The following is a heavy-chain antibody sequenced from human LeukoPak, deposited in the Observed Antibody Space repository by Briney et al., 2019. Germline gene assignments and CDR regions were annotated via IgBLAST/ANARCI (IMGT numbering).Heavy chain of an antibody. CDR2: ISGSGSTI. CDR1: AFTFSSYK. Sequence: GGSLRLSCAASAFTFSSYKMNWVRQAPGKGLEWVSYISGSGSTIYYAYSVKGRFTISRDNAKNSLYLQMSSLRAEDTALYYCARGGYDIPAFDIWGQGTMVTVSS. CDR3: ARGGYDIPAFDI. D-gene: IGHD3-22*01. V-gene: IGHV3-48*03. J-gene: IGHJ3*02.